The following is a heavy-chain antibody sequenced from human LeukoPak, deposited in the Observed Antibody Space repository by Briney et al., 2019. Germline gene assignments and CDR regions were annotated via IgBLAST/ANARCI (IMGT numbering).Heavy chain of an antibody. D-gene: IGHD4/OR15-4a*01. CDR3: ARDTGGSPYGDFHY. V-gene: IGHV1-18*01. CDR2: ISAYNGNT. CDR1: GYTFSSYS. Sequence: ASVKVSCKAFGYTFSSYSVSWVRQAPGQGLEWMGWISAYNGNTNYAQKFQGRVTLTTDTSTSTAYMEVGSLRSDDTAVYYCARDTGGSPYGDFHYWGQGTLVTVSS. J-gene: IGHJ4*02.